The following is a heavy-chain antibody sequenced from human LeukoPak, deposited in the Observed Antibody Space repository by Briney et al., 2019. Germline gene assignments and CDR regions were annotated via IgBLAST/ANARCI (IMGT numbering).Heavy chain of an antibody. CDR1: GGSFSGYY. V-gene: IGHV4-34*01. CDR2: INHSGST. J-gene: IGHJ6*02. Sequence: PSETLSLTCAVYGGSFSGYYWSWIRQPPGKGLEWIGEINHSGSTNYNPSLKSRVIISVDTSKNQFSLKLSSVTAADTAVYYCARGRIAAAGTGPYYYYGMDVWGQGTTVTVSS. CDR3: ARGRIAAAGTGPYYYYGMDV. D-gene: IGHD6-13*01.